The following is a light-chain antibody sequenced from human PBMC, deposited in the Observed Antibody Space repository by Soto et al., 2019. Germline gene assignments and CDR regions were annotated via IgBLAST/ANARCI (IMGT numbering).Light chain of an antibody. CDR3: QQLTNFRFT. CDR1: QGINKF. V-gene: IGKV1-9*01. J-gene: IGKJ2*01. CDR2: GAS. Sequence: IQLTQSPSSLSASVGDRVTITCRASQGINKFLAWYQQKPGKAPQLLIYGASTLQSGVPSRFSSSGSRTDFTLTNSSLQPEDFATYYCQQLTNFRFTFGQGTKLDIK.